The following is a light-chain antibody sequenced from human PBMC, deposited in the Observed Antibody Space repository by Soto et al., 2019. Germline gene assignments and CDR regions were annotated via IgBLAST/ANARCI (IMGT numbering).Light chain of an antibody. V-gene: IGLV2-14*03. CDR2: EVS. CDR1: SSDVGAYDS. Sequence: QSVLAQPASVSGSPGQSITISCTGTSSDVGAYDSVSWYQQHPDKAPKLMIYEVSNRPSGVSYRFSGSKSVNTATLTISGLQAEDEADYYCSSYTTSSTRVFGTGTKVTVL. J-gene: IGLJ1*01. CDR3: SSYTTSSTRV.